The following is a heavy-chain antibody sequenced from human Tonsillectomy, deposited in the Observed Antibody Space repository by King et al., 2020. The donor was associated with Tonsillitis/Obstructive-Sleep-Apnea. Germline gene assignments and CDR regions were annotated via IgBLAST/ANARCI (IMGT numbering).Heavy chain of an antibody. J-gene: IGHJ4*02. CDR3: ARVPNYDYVWGSYRYFDY. V-gene: IGHV4-34*01. Sequence: VQLQQWGAGLLKPSETLSLTCAVYGGSFSGYYWSWIRQPPGKGLEWIGEINHSGSTNYNPSLKSRVTISVDTSKNQFSLKLSSVTAADTAVYYCARVPNYDYVWGSYRYFDYWGQGTLVTVSS. CDR2: INHSGST. D-gene: IGHD3-16*02. CDR1: GGSFSGYY.